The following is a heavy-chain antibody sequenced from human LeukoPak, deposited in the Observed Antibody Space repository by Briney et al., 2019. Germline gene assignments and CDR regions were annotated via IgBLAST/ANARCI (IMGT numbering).Heavy chain of an antibody. CDR3: ARGTAAAKIDY. V-gene: IGHV3-21*01. J-gene: IGHJ4*02. CDR2: ISSSGSSI. CDR1: GFTFSNAW. Sequence: KPGGSLRLSCAASGFTFSNAWMSWVRQAPGKGLEWVSSISSSGSSIYYADSVKGRFTISRDNAKNSLYLQMNSLRAEDTAVYYCARGTAAAKIDYWGQGTLVTVSS. D-gene: IGHD6-13*01.